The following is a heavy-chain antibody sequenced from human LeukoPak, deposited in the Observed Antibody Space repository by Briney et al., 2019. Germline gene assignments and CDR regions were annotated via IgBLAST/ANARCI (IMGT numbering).Heavy chain of an antibody. CDR1: GFTVCSNY. CDR2: IYSGGST. J-gene: IGHJ4*02. V-gene: IGHV3-66*01. D-gene: IGHD3-10*01. CDR3: ARVSNYFGSGSDY. Sequence: GGSLRLSCAASGFTVCSNYMSWVRQAPGKGLEWVSVIYSGGSTYYADSVKGRFTISRDNSKNTLYLQMNSLRAEDTAVYYCARVSNYFGSGSDYWGQGTLVTVSS.